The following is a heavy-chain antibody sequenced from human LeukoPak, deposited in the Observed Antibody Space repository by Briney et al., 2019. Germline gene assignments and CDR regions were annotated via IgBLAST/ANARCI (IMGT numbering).Heavy chain of an antibody. J-gene: IGHJ3*02. CDR2: ISAYNGNT. CDR1: GYTFTSYG. Sequence: GASVKVSCKASGYTFTSYGISWVRQAPGQGLEWMGWISAYNGNTNYAQKLQGRVTMTTDTSTSTAYMELRSLRSDDTAVYYCARDVGYSSGWYSRDALDIWGQGTMVTVSS. D-gene: IGHD6-19*01. V-gene: IGHV1-18*01. CDR3: ARDVGYSSGWYSRDALDI.